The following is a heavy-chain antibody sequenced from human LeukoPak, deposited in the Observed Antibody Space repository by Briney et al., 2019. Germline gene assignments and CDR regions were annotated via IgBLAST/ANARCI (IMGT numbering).Heavy chain of an antibody. V-gene: IGHV1-46*01. CDR3: ACSFDTIFGVVAGNYFDY. J-gene: IGHJ4*02. D-gene: IGHD3-3*01. Sequence: GASVKVSCKASGYTFTSYGISWVRQAPGQGLEWMGIINPSGGSTSYAQKFQGRVTMTRDTSTSTVYMELSSLRSEDTAVYYCACSFDTIFGVVAGNYFDYWGQGTLVTVSS. CDR1: GYTFTSYG. CDR2: INPSGGST.